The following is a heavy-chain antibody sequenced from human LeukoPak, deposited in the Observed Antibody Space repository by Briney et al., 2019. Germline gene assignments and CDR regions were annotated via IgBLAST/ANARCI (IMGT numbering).Heavy chain of an antibody. D-gene: IGHD1-26*01. Sequence: ASVKVSCKASGYTFTSYYMHWVRQAPGQGLEWMGIINPSGGSTSYAQKFQGRVTMTRDTSTSTVYMELSSLRSEDTAVYYCARDAYSGSPQDGFDYWGQGTLVTVSS. CDR3: ARDAYSGSPQDGFDY. J-gene: IGHJ4*02. CDR2: INPSGGST. CDR1: GYTFTSYY. V-gene: IGHV1-46*01.